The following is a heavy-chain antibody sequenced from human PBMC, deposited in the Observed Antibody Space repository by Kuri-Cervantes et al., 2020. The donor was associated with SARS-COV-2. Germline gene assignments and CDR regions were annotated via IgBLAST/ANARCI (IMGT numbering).Heavy chain of an antibody. D-gene: IGHD1-1*01. V-gene: IGHV3-74*01. CDR3: ATLDSMDV. Sequence: GESLKISCAASGFTFSSYWMHWVRQAPGKGLVWVSRINSDGSSTSYADSVKGRFTFSRDNAKNTLYLQMNSLRAEDTAVYYCATLDSMDVWGQGTTVTVSS. CDR1: GFTFSSYW. J-gene: IGHJ6*02. CDR2: INSDGSST.